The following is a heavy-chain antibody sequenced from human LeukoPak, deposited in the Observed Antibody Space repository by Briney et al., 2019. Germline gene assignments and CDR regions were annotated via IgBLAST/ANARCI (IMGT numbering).Heavy chain of an antibody. Sequence: GGSLRLSCAASGFTFSSYGMHWVRQAPGKGLEWVAFIRYDGSNKYYADSVKGRFTISRDNSKNTLYLQMNSLRAEDTAVYYCAKEKLGYGDFVELGYWGQGTLVTVSS. CDR1: GFTFSSYG. CDR2: IRYDGSNK. CDR3: AKEKLGYGDFVELGY. D-gene: IGHD4-17*01. V-gene: IGHV3-30*02. J-gene: IGHJ4*02.